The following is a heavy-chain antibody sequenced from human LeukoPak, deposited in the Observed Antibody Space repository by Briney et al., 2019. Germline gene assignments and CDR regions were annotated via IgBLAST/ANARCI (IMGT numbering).Heavy chain of an antibody. CDR3: ARDIVVAPAADWFDP. D-gene: IGHD2-2*01. V-gene: IGHV1-2*02. CDR1: GYTFTGYY. CDR2: INPNSGGT. J-gene: IGHJ5*02. Sequence: ASVKVSCKASGYTFTGYYMHWVRQAPGQGLEWMGWINPNSGGTNYAQKFQGRVTMTRDTSISTAYMELSRLRSDDTAVYYCARDIVVAPAADWFDPWGQGTLVTVSS.